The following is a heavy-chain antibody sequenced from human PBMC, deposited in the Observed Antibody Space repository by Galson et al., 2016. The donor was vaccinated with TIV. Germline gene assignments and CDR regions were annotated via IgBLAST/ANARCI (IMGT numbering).Heavy chain of an antibody. CDR2: IYSDGNRR. CDR3: SRGVGRAIAAAGFRWLDP. V-gene: IGHV3-74*01. CDR1: GFTFSSHW. Sequence: SLRLSCAASGFTFSSHWMHWVRQSPGKGLVWVSRIYSDGNRRTYADSVKGPFTISRDNAKNILYLQLNSLRVEDTAVYYCSRGVGRAIAAAGFRWLDPWGEGTQVIVSA. D-gene: IGHD6-13*01. J-gene: IGHJ5*02.